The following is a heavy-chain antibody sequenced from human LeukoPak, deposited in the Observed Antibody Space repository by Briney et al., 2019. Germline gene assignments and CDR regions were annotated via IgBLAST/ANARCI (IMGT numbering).Heavy chain of an antibody. CDR3: AKVMLRGDYGPPYWYFDL. V-gene: IGHV3-30*18. CDR1: GFTFSSYG. J-gene: IGHJ2*01. CDR2: ISYDGSNK. D-gene: IGHD3-16*01. Sequence: GRSLRLSCAASGFTFSSYGMHWVRQAPGKGLEWVAVISYDGSNKYYADSLKGRFTISRDNSKNTLYLHMNSLRAEETAIYYCAKVMLRGDYGPPYWYFDLWGRGTLVTVSS.